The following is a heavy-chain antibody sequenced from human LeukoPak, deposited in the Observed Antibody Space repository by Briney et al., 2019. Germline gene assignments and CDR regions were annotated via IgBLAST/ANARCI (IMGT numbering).Heavy chain of an antibody. CDR2: ISVDGGNI. Sequence: GGSLRLSCAASGFPVSINHMNWIRQAPEKGLEWVSSISVDGGNIKYADSAKGRFTISRDNSKGTLYLQMDSLRVEDTAVYYCGKDPNGDYIGAFDFWGQGTMVTVSS. J-gene: IGHJ3*01. V-gene: IGHV3-23*01. CDR1: GFPVSINH. D-gene: IGHD4-17*01. CDR3: GKDPNGDYIGAFDF.